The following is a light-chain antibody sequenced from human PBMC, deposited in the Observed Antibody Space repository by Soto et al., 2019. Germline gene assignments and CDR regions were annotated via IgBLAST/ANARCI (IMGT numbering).Light chain of an antibody. CDR1: QSVSSIY. J-gene: IGKJ3*01. Sequence: EIVLTQSPGTLSLSPGERATLSCRASQSVSSIYLAWYQQKPGQAPRLLIYGASSRATGIPDRFSASGSGTDFTLTISRLEPEDVAVYYCQQYGSSPPKFTFGPGTKVEIK. V-gene: IGKV3-20*01. CDR2: GAS. CDR3: QQYGSSPPKFT.